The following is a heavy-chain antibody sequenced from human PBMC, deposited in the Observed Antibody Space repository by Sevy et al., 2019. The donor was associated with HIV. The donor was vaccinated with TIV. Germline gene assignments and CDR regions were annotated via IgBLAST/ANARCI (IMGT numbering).Heavy chain of an antibody. V-gene: IGHV4-39*01. CDR3: ARQSGYDYYYYYGMDV. Sequence: SETLSLTCTVSGGSISSSSYYWGWIRQPPGKGLEWIGSIYYSGSTYYNPSLKSRVTISVDTSKNQFSLKLSSVTAADTAVYHCARQSGYDYYYYYGMDVWGQGTTVTVSS. CDR1: GGSISSSSYY. CDR2: IYYSGST. D-gene: IGHD5-12*01. J-gene: IGHJ6*02.